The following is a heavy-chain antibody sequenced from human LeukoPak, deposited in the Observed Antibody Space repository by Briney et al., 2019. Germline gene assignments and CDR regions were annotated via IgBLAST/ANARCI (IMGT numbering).Heavy chain of an antibody. J-gene: IGHJ6*02. V-gene: IGHV3-9*01. Sequence: GRSLRLSCAASGFTFDDYAMHWVRQAPGKGLEWVSGISWNSGSIGYADSVKGRFTISRDNAKNSLYLQMNSLRAEDTALYYCASSEWLPPNYYYGMDVWGQGTTVTVSS. CDR3: ASSEWLPPNYYYGMDV. CDR1: GFTFDDYA. D-gene: IGHD3-3*01. CDR2: ISWNSGSI.